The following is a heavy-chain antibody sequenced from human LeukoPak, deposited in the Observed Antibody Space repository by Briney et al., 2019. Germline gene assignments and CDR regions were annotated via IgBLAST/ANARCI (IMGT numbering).Heavy chain of an antibody. CDR3: ARDFSSPPFGSQDSFDY. CDR2: INWNGGST. D-gene: IGHD2/OR15-2a*01. J-gene: IGHJ4*02. CDR1: GFTFDDYG. V-gene: IGHV3-20*04. Sequence: GSLSLSCAASGFTFDDYGMSWVRQAPGKGLEWVSGINWNGGSTGYADSVKGRFTISRDNAKNSLYLQMNSLRAEDTAVYYCARDFSSPPFGSQDSFDYWGQGTLVTVSS.